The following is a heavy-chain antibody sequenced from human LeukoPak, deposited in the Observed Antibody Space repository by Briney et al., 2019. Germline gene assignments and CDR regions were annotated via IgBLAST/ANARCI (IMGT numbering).Heavy chain of an antibody. D-gene: IGHD3-3*01. CDR2: VHLDGRT. Sequence: SGTLSLTCGVSGGSVSNTNWWTWVRPPPGKVLEWIGEVHLDGRTNYNPSLESRLTMSVDVSENQVSLKVTSVTAADTAVYYCAREGGFYRPLDYWGQGTLVTVSS. J-gene: IGHJ4*02. CDR1: GGSVSNTNW. CDR3: AREGGFYRPLDY. V-gene: IGHV4-4*02.